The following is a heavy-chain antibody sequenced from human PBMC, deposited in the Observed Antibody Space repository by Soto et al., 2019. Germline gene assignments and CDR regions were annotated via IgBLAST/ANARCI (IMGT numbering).Heavy chain of an antibody. Sequence: PSETLSLTCAVYGGSFSGYYWSWIRQPPGKGLEWIGEINHSGSTNYNPSLKSRVTISVDTSKNQFSLKLSSVTAADTAVYYCASFLGYCSGGSCYPENAFGIWGQGTMVTVSS. CDR3: ASFLGYCSGGSCYPENAFGI. CDR1: GGSFSGYY. J-gene: IGHJ3*02. CDR2: INHSGST. D-gene: IGHD2-15*01. V-gene: IGHV4-34*01.